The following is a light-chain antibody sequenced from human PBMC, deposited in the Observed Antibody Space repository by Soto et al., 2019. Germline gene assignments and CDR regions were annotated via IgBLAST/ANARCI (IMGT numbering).Light chain of an antibody. CDR1: SSDVGSYNL. CDR2: EGS. J-gene: IGLJ2*01. V-gene: IGLV2-23*01. CDR3: CSYAGSSTYVV. Sequence: QSALTQPASVSGSPGQSSTIACTGTSSDVGSYNLVSWYQQHPGKAPKLMIYEGSKRPSGVSNRVSGSKSGNTASLTISVLQAEDEADYYCCSYAGSSTYVVFGGGTKVTVL.